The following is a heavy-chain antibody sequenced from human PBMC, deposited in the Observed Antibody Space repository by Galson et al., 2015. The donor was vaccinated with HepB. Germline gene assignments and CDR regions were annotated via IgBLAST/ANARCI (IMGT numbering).Heavy chain of an antibody. CDR3: VKDSHYDFWQGSLFEL. J-gene: IGHJ4*02. V-gene: IGHV3-23*01. CDR1: GFAFGSHT. CDR2: ISGHAEKI. D-gene: IGHD3-3*01. Sequence: SLRLSCAASGFAFGSHTMIWVRQAPGMGLECVSAISGHAEKIYYAESLKGRFTISRDNSKSTVYLQISDLRVDDTAVYYCVKDSHYDFWQGSLFELWGQGTPVTVAS.